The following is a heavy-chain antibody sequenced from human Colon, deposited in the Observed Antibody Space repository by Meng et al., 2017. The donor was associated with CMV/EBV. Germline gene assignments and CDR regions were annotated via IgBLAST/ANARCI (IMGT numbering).Heavy chain of an antibody. J-gene: IGHJ4*02. D-gene: IGHD3-16*01. Sequence: EVHAGGAAGGVVQPGGPLRLSCAASGFPVSSKYMSWVRQAPGKGLEWVSVIYIDDSTYYADSVEGRFTISRDNSRNTVYLQMNSLRAEDTAVYYCARDSPHAWDWGQGTLVTVSS. CDR1: GFPVSSKY. CDR3: ARDSPHAWD. V-gene: IGHV3-53*01. CDR2: IYIDDST.